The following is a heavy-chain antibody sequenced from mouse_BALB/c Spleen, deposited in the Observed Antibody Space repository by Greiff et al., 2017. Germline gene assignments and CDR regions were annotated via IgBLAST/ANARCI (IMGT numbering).Heavy chain of an antibody. V-gene: IGHV1-9*01. CDR3: ARSDWEGYYFDY. CDR2: ILPGSGST. J-gene: IGHJ2*01. D-gene: IGHD4-1*01. Sequence: QVQLKESGAELMKPGASVKISCKATGYTFSSYWIEWVKQRPGHGLEWIGEILPGSGSTNYNEKFKGKATFTADTSSNTAYMQLSSLTSEDSAVYYCARSDWEGYYFDYWGQGTTLTVSS. CDR1: GYTFSSYW.